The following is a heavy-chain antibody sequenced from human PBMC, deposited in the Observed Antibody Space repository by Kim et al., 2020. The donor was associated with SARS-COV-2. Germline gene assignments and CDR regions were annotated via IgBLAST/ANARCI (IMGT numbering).Heavy chain of an antibody. CDR3: AKGVALCFDL. CDR2: ST. J-gene: IGHJ2*01. D-gene: IGHD2-21*01. Sequence: STYSADSVKGRFTISRDNSKNTVYLQMNSLRADDTALYYCAKGVALCFDLWGRGTLVTVSS. V-gene: IGHV3-23*01.